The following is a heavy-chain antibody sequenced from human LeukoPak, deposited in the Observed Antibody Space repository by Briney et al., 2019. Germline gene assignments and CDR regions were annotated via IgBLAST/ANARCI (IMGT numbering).Heavy chain of an antibody. CDR1: GYTFTSYD. Sequence: ASVKVSCKASGYTFTSYDISWVRQAPGQGLEWMGWISAYNGNTNYAQKLQGRVTMTTDTSTSTAYMELRSLRSDDTAVYYCARVPMVRGVRDFDYWGQGTLVTVSS. D-gene: IGHD3-10*01. CDR3: ARVPMVRGVRDFDY. CDR2: ISAYNGNT. V-gene: IGHV1-18*01. J-gene: IGHJ4*02.